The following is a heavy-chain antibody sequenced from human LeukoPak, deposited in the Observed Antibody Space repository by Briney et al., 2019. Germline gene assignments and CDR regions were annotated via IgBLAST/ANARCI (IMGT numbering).Heavy chain of an antibody. CDR3: ARANSSSWYARDDAFDI. D-gene: IGHD6-13*01. J-gene: IGHJ3*02. V-gene: IGHV4-34*01. Sequence: PSETLSLTCAVYGGSFSGYYWSWIRQPPGKGLEWIGEINHSGSTNYNPSLKSRVTISVDTSKNQFSLKLSSVTAADTAVYYCARANSSSWYARDDAFDIWGQGTMVTVSS. CDR1: GGSFSGYY. CDR2: INHSGST.